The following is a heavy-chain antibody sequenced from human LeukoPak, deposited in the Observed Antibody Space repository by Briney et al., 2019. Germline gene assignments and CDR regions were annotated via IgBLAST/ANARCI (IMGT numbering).Heavy chain of an antibody. CDR1: GGSFSGYY. CDR3: ASARVRGGYYFDY. D-gene: IGHD3-16*01. CDR2: INHSGST. Sequence: SETLSLTCAVYGGSFSGYYWSWIRQPPGKGLEWIGEINHSGSTNYNPSLKSRVTISVDTSKNQFSLKLSSVTAADTAVYYCASARVRGGYYFDYWGQGTLVTVSS. V-gene: IGHV4-34*01. J-gene: IGHJ4*02.